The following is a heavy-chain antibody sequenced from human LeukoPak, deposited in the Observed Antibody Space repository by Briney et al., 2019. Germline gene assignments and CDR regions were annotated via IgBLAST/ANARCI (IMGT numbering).Heavy chain of an antibody. CDR1: GFTFSSYS. V-gene: IGHV3-21*01. Sequence: GGSLRLSCAASGFTFSSYSMNWVRQAPGKGLEWVSSISSSSSYIYYADSVKGRFTISRDNAKNSLYLQMNSLRAEDTAVYYCARGNAARGYLAFDIWGQGTMVTVSS. CDR3: ARGNAARGYLAFDI. D-gene: IGHD3-22*01. CDR2: ISSSSSYI. J-gene: IGHJ3*02.